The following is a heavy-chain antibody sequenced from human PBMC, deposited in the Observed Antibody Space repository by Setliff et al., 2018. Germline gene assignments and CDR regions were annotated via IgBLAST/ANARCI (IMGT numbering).Heavy chain of an antibody. CDR2: IYTSGST. Sequence: PSETLSLTCSVSGGSVSNDYWSWIRQSPGKGLEWIGHIYTSGSTNYNPSLKSRVTISVDTPNNQFFLKLSSVNAADTAVYYCARETTMTYYFYYMDVWGKGTTVTVSS. CDR3: ARETTMTYYFYYMDV. D-gene: IGHD4-17*01. J-gene: IGHJ6*03. V-gene: IGHV4-4*08. CDR1: GGSVSNDY.